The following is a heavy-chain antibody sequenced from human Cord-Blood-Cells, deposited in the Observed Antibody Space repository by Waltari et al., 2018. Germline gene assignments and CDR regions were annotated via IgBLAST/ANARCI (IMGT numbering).Heavy chain of an antibody. CDR1: GGSISSRRYY. CDR3: ARYGSGSSYYYYYGMDV. V-gene: IGHV4-39*01. D-gene: IGHD3-10*01. Sequence: QLQLQESGPGLVKPSETLSLTCTVSGGSISSRRYYWGWIRQPPRKGLEWTGSIYYSGSTYYNPSLKSRVTISVDTSKNQFSLKLSSVTAADTAVYYCARYGSGSSYYYYYGMDVWGQGTTVTVSS. CDR2: IYYSGST. J-gene: IGHJ6*02.